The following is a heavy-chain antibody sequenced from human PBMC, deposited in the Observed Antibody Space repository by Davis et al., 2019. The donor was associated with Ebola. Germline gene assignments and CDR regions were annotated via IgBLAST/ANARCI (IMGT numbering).Heavy chain of an antibody. D-gene: IGHD3-10*01. J-gene: IGHJ2*01. V-gene: IGHV4-30-2*01. CDR1: GGSISSGGYS. CDR2: IYHSGST. Sequence: SETLSLTCAVSGGSISSGGYSWSWIRQPPGKGLEWIGYIYHSGSTYYNPSLQSRVTISVDRSKNQFSLKLSSVTAADPAVYYCARGWFGELLYGGWYFDLWGRGTLVTVSS. CDR3: ARGWFGELLYGGWYFDL.